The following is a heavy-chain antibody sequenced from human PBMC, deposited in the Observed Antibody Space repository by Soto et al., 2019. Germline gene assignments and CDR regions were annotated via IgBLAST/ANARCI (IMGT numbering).Heavy chain of an antibody. J-gene: IGHJ4*02. D-gene: IGHD1-1*01. CDR2: ISSSGDSP. CDR1: GFTFSNYA. Sequence: EVQLLESGGGLVQPGGSLRLSCAASGFTFSNYAMSWVRQAPGKGLEWVSAISSSGDSPYYADSVKGRFTVSRDNSKNTLYLQMNSLRVEDTAIYYCARNTIPHPHYWGPGTLVTVYS. CDR3: ARNTIPHPHY. V-gene: IGHV3-23*01.